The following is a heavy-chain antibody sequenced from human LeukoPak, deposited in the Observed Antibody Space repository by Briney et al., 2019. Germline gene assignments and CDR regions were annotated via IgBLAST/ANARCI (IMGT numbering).Heavy chain of an antibody. J-gene: IGHJ5*02. CDR2: IRYDGSNK. CDR1: GFTFSSYG. V-gene: IGHV3-30*02. Sequence: GGSLRLSCAASGFTFSSYGMHWVRQAPGKGLEWVAFIRYDGSNKYYADSVKGRFTISRDNSKNTLYLQMNSLRAEDTAVYYCAKDLGQREYNWFDPWGQGTLVTVSS. CDR3: AKDLGQREYNWFDP. D-gene: IGHD6-25*01.